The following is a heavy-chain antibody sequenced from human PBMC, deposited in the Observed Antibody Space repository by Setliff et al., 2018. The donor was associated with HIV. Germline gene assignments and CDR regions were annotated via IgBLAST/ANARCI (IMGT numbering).Heavy chain of an antibody. CDR2: IDYTGNT. CDR3: VRVSAFSMSPSFYYYGMDV. J-gene: IGHJ6*02. CDR1: GGAFTGRY. Sequence: SETLSLTCAVYGGAFTGRYWGWVRQPPGKGLEWIGEIDYTGNTNHNPSLKSRVSTSVDMSKEQFSLKLKSVTAADTAVYYCVRVSAFSMSPSFYYYGMDVWGQGTTVTVSS. D-gene: IGHD3-10*02. V-gene: IGHV4-34*01.